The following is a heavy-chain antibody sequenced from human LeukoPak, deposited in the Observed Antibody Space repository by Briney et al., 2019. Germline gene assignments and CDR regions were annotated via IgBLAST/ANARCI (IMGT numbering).Heavy chain of an antibody. CDR2: IRYDGSNK. J-gene: IGHJ4*02. CDR1: GFTFSSYG. D-gene: IGHD6-13*01. V-gene: IGHV3-30*02. Sequence: GSLRLSCAASGFTFSSYGMHWVRQAPGKGLEWVAFIRYDGSNKYYADSVKGRFTISRDNAKNTLYLQMNSLRAEDTALYYCARVLGGYTSSQAYWGQGTLVTVSS. CDR3: ARVLGGYTSSQAY.